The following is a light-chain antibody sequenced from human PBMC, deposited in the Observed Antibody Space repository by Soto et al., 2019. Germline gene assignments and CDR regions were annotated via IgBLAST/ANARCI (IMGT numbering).Light chain of an antibody. J-gene: IGLJ2*01. V-gene: IGLV1-47*01. CDR2: RNN. CDR3: AAWDGSVSGVV. CDR1: SSNIGSNY. Sequence: QSVLTQPPSASGTPGQRVTISCSGSSSNIGSNYVYWYQQLPGTAPKLLIYRNNERPSGVPDRFSGSKSGTSASLAISGRGCEDEDDYYCAAWDGSVSGVVFGGGTKLTVL.